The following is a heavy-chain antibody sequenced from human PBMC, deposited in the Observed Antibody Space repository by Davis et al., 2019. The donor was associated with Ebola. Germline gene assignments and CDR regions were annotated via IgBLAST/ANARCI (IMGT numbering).Heavy chain of an antibody. J-gene: IGHJ3*02. CDR2: ISYDGSNK. CDR1: GFTFSSYG. Sequence: PGGSLRLSCAASGFTFSSYGMHWVRQAPGKGLEWVAVISYDGSNKYYADSVKGRFTISRDNSKNTLYLQMNSLRAEDTAVYYCAKGGDYYDSSGEETHDAFDIWGQGTMVTVSS. V-gene: IGHV3-30*18. D-gene: IGHD3-22*01. CDR3: AKGGDYYDSSGEETHDAFDI.